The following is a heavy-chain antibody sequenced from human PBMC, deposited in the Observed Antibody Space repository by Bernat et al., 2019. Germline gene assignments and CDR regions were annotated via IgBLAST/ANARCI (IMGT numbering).Heavy chain of an antibody. J-gene: IGHJ5*02. CDR2: INAGNGNT. V-gene: IGHV1-3*01. D-gene: IGHD3-9*01. Sequence: QVQLVQSGAEVKKPGALVKVSCKASGYTFTSYAMHWVCQAPGQRLEWMGWINAGNGNTKYSQKFQGRVTITRDTSASTAYMELSSLRSEDTAVYYCARDYYDILTGYPKYNWFDPWGQGTLVTVSS. CDR3: ARDYYDILTGYPKYNWFDP. CDR1: GYTFTSYA.